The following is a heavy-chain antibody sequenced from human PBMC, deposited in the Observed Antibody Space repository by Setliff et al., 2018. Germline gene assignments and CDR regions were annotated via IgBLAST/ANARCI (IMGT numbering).Heavy chain of an antibody. J-gene: IGHJ4*02. Sequence: SGGSLRLSCAASGFPFSSYSMSWVRQVPGKGLEWVSSTGRPGGRNFYADSVKGRFTISRDNSKNTVYLQMNSLRAADTAVHYCARTCSGSGCYAGLESWGQGTPVTVSS. V-gene: IGHV3-23*01. CDR3: ARTCSGSGCYAGLES. CDR1: GFPFSSYS. D-gene: IGHD2-15*01. CDR2: TGRPGGRN.